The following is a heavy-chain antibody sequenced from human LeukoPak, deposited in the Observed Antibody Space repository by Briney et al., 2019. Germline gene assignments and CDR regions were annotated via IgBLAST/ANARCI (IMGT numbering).Heavy chain of an antibody. D-gene: IGHD1-26*01. CDR3: AKDRTVGASYWYFDL. CDR2: IIPIFGTA. V-gene: IGHV1-69*13. Sequence: SVKVSCKASGGTFISCAISWVRQAPGQGLEWMGGIIPIFGTANYAQKFQGRVTITADESTSTAYMELSSLRSEDTAIYYCAKDRTVGASYWYFDLWGRGTLVTVSS. CDR1: GGTFISCA. J-gene: IGHJ2*01.